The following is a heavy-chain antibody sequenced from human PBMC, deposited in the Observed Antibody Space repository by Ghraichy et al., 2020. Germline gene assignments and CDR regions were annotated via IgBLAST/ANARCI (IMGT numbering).Heavy chain of an antibody. CDR3: ARSNCINAACPFDS. CDR2: INHSGSS. J-gene: IGHJ5*01. Sequence: SETLSLTCGVSGGSFSISGYYWSWVRQTPGKGLEWIGEINHSGSSNYNPSLKSRVTISVDTSENQFSLKLRSVIDADTAVYYCARSNCINAACPFDSWGQGTLVTVSS. V-gene: IGHV4-34*01. CDR1: GGSFSISGYY. D-gene: IGHD2-8*01.